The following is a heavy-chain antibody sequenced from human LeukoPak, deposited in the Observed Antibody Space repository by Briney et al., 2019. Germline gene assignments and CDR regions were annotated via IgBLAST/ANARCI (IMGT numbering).Heavy chain of an antibody. V-gene: IGHV3-74*01. Sequence: GGTLRLSCAASGVTFCMFWMHCVRQAPGKGLVWVSRINGDEGITTSADSVKGGFTTSRDNAKNTVYLQMNSLRAEDMALYYCAQGWGPPVPPDWYFDLWGSGTLVTVSS. D-gene: IGHD3-16*01. CDR3: AQGWGPPVPPDWYFDL. J-gene: IGHJ2*01. CDR1: GVTFCMFW. CDR2: INGDEGIT.